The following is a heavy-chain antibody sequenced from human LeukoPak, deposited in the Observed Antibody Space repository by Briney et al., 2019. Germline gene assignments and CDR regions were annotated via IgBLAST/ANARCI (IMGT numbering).Heavy chain of an antibody. CDR2: ISSSSIYI. J-gene: IGHJ3*02. Sequence: GGSLRLSRAASGFTFSNYRMNWVRQAPGKGLEWVSSISSSSIYIYYADSLKGRFTISRDNAKNSLYLRMNSPRAEDTAVYYCARGRDGYNLVDAFDIWGQGIMVTVSS. D-gene: IGHD5-24*01. V-gene: IGHV3-21*01. CDR1: GFTFSNYR. CDR3: ARGRDGYNLVDAFDI.